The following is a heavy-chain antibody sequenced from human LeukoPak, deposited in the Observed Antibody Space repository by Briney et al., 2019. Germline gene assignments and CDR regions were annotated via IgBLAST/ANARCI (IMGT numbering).Heavy chain of an antibody. Sequence: SETLSLTCNVSGYSIGSGLYWAWIRQSPGKGLEWIASISHTGSPYYSPSLRSRVTISLDTSKNQFSLKLKSVTAADTAEYYCARERLPDSGSSCYEDYWGQGTLVTVSS. J-gene: IGHJ4*02. D-gene: IGHD3-22*01. CDR3: ARERLPDSGSSCYEDY. CDR2: ISHTGSP. CDR1: GYSIGSGLY. V-gene: IGHV4-38-2*02.